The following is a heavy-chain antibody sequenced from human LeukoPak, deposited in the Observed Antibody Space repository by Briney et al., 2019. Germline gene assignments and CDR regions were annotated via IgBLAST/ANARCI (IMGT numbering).Heavy chain of an antibody. J-gene: IGHJ4*02. D-gene: IGHD5-12*01. Sequence: GGSLRLSCAASGFTFSSYWMSWVRQAPGKGLEWVANIKQDGSEKYYVDSVKGRFTISRDNAKNSLYLQMNSLRAEDTALYYCARLYSGYELTLWDWGQGTLVTVSS. V-gene: IGHV3-7*03. CDR2: IKQDGSEK. CDR3: ARLYSGYELTLWD. CDR1: GFTFSSYW.